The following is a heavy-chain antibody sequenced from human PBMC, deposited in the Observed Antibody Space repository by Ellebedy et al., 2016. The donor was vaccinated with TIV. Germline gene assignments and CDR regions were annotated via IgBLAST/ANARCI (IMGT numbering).Heavy chain of an antibody. CDR3: ARVDRYDDFDI. CDR2: MNPNSNNT. V-gene: IGHV1-8*01. CDR1: GYSFTRYD. D-gene: IGHD5/OR15-5a*01. J-gene: IGHJ3*02. Sequence: ASVKVSXXASGYSFTRYDINWVRQATGQGLEWMGWMNPNSNNTGYAQKFQGRVTMTRDTSISTAYMELSSLRSEDTAVYYCARVDRYDDFDIWGQGTMVTVSS.